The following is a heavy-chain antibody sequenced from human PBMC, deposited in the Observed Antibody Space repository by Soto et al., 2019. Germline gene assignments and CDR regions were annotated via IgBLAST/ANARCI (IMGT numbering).Heavy chain of an antibody. CDR2: INHSGST. D-gene: IGHD5-12*01. CDR1: GGSFSGYY. J-gene: IGHJ6*02. V-gene: IGHV4-34*01. CDR3: ARVDIVAYGMDV. Sequence: SETLSLTCAVYGGSFSGYYWSWIRQPPGKGLEWIGEINHSGSTNYNPSLKSRVTISVDTSKNQFSLKLSSVTAADTAVYYCARVDIVAYGMDVWGQGTTVTVS.